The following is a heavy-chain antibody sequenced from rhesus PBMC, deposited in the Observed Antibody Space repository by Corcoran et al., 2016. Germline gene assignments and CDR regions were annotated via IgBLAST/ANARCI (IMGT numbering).Heavy chain of an antibody. CDR2: IYGGSGRT. CDR3: ARRLATVTLSYFDY. J-gene: IGHJ4*01. V-gene: IGHV4S18*01. CDR1: GGSISRSNW. D-gene: IGHD5-36*02. Sequence: QVQLQESGPGLVKPSETLSLTCAVSGGSISRSNWWSWIRQSPGKGMAWIGYIYGGSGRTSYNPSLESRVTISTVTSKNQFSLKRSSVTAADTAVYYCARRLATVTLSYFDYWGQGVLVTVSS.